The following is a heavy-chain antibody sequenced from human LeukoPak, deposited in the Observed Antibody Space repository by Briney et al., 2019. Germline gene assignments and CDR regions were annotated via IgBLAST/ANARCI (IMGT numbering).Heavy chain of an antibody. J-gene: IGHJ4*02. CDR1: GFTFSSYS. Sequence: GGSLRLSCAASGFTFSSYSMNWVRQAPGKGLEWVSSITSSSSYIYYADSVKSRFTISRDNSKNTLYLQMHSLRAEDTAVYYCAREYTTYLVTSTHRPSYWGQGTLVTVSS. CDR3: AREYTTYLVTSTHRPSY. V-gene: IGHV3-21*01. CDR2: ITSSSSYI. D-gene: IGHD4-23*01.